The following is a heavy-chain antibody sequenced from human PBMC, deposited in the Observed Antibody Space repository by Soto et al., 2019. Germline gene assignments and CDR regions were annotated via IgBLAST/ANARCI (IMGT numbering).Heavy chain of an antibody. V-gene: IGHV4-59*08. CDR1: GGSISSYY. CDR2: IYYSGST. J-gene: IGHJ3*02. D-gene: IGHD3-10*01. CDR3: ERRYGGAFDI. Sequence: QVRLQESGPGLVKPSETLSLTCTVSGGSISSYYWSWIRQPPGKGLEWIGYIYYSGSTNYNPSLKSRVTISVDTSKNQFSLKLSSVTAADTAVYYCERRYGGAFDIWGQGTMVTVSS.